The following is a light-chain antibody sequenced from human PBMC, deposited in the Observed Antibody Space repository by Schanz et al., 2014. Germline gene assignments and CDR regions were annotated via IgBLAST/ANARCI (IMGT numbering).Light chain of an antibody. CDR1: QSVNNNY. Sequence: EIVLTQSPGTLSLSPGERATLSCRASQSVNNNYLAWYQQKPGQAPRLLIYGASSRATGIPDRFSGSGSGTDFTLTISRLEPEDFATYYCQQLNSPRTFGGGTKVEIK. CDR3: QQLNSPRT. V-gene: IGKV3-20*01. CDR2: GAS. J-gene: IGKJ4*01.